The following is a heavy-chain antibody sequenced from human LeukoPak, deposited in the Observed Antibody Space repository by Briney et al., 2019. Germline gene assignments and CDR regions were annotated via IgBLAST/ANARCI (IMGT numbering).Heavy chain of an antibody. Sequence: PSETLSLTCTVSGGSISSGSYYWSWIRQPPGKGLEWIGEINHSGSTNYNPSLKSRVTISVDTSKNQFSLKLSSVTAADTAVYYCAIARSGWLRYYFDYWGQGTLVTVSS. CDR1: GGSISSGSYY. D-gene: IGHD6-19*01. V-gene: IGHV4-39*07. CDR2: INHSGST. CDR3: AIARSGWLRYYFDY. J-gene: IGHJ4*02.